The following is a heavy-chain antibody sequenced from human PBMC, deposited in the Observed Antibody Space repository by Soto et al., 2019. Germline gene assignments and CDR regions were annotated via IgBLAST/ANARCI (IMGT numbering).Heavy chain of an antibody. CDR3: ARAQGRITVVRGVKNYYYGMDA. CDR1: GGTFSSYA. V-gene: IGHV1-69*01. J-gene: IGHJ6*02. D-gene: IGHD3-10*01. Sequence: QVQLVQSGAEVKKPGSSVKVSCKASGGTFSSYAISWVRQAPGQGLEWMGGIIPIFGTANYAETFQGRVTITANESTSTAYMRLSSLRSEDTAVYYCARAQGRITVVRGVKNYYYGMDAWGQGTTVTVSS. CDR2: IIPIFGTA.